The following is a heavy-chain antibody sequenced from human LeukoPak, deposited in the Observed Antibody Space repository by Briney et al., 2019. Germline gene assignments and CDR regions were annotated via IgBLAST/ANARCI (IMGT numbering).Heavy chain of an antibody. Sequence: GGSLRLSCAASGFTFSTYAMHWVRQAPGKGLEWVAVISYDGSNKYYADSVKGRFTITRDNSKNTLYLQMNSLRAEDTAVYYCARVHYGYWFDPWGQGTLVTVSS. CDR1: GFTFSTYA. D-gene: IGHD4-17*01. J-gene: IGHJ5*02. V-gene: IGHV3-30*14. CDR3: ARVHYGYWFDP. CDR2: ISYDGSNK.